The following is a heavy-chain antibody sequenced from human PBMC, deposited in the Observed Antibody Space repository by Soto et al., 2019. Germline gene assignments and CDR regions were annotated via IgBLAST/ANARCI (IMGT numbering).Heavy chain of an antibody. CDR3: ARAVEPPIAEAGTGWFEP. CDR2: IYYSGST. CDR1: GGSISSGDYY. D-gene: IGHD6-13*01. J-gene: IGHJ5*02. V-gene: IGHV4-30-4*01. Sequence: SETLSLTCTVSGGSISSGDYYWSWIRQPPGKGLEWIGYIYYSGSTYYNPSLKSRVTISVDTSKNQFSLKLSSVTAADTAVYYCARAVEPPIAEAGTGWFEPWGQGTLVTVSS.